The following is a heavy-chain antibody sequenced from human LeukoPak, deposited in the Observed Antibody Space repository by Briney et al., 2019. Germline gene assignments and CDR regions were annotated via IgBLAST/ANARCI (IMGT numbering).Heavy chain of an antibody. Sequence: GGPLRLSCTASGFTFNRFWMHWVRQAPGKGLVWVSRIISDGSSTNYADSVKGRFTISRDNAKNTLYLQMNSLRPEDTALYYCAREDVDIAVATSGAFDTGGQGTMVTVSP. D-gene: IGHD6-19*01. J-gene: IGHJ3*02. CDR3: AREDVDIAVATSGAFDT. CDR1: GFTFNRFW. V-gene: IGHV3-74*01. CDR2: IISDGSST.